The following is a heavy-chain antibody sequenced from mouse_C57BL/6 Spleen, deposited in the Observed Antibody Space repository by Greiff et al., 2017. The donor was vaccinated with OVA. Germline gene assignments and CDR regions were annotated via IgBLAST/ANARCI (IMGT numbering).Heavy chain of an antibody. J-gene: IGHJ4*01. V-gene: IGHV1-82*01. CDR1: GYAFSSSW. CDR3: AREGKFITTVVAPNYAMDY. D-gene: IGHD1-1*01. CDR2: IYPGDGDT. Sequence: QVQLQQSGPELVKPGASVKISCKASGYAFSSSWMNWVKQRPGKGLEWIGRIYPGDGDTNYNGKFKGKATLTADKSSSTAYMQLSSLTSEDSAVYFCAREGKFITTVVAPNYAMDYWGQGTSVTVSS.